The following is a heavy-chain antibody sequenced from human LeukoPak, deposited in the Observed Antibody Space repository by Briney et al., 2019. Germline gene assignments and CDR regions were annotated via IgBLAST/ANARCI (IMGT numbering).Heavy chain of an antibody. V-gene: IGHV1-69*04. D-gene: IGHD3-10*01. CDR2: IIPILGIA. Sequence: SVKVSCKASGGTFSSYAISWVRQAPGQGLEWMGRIIPILGIASYAQKFQGRVTITADKSTSTAYMELSSLRSEDTAVYYCARVGVAYGSWNWFDPWGQGTLVTVSS. CDR1: GGTFSSYA. J-gene: IGHJ5*02. CDR3: ARVGVAYGSWNWFDP.